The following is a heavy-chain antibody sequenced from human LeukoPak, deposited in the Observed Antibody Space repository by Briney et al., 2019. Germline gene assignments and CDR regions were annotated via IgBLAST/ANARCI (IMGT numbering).Heavy chain of an antibody. Sequence: SETLSPTCTVSGGTISRNYWSWIRQPPGKGLEWVAYIDYSGSTNYNPSLKSRLTISMDASKNQFSLTLSSVTAADTAVYYCARDRRRELLHAFDIWGQGTMVTVSS. J-gene: IGHJ3*02. CDR1: GGTISRNY. CDR3: ARDRRRELLHAFDI. V-gene: IGHV4-59*01. D-gene: IGHD1-26*01. CDR2: IDYSGST.